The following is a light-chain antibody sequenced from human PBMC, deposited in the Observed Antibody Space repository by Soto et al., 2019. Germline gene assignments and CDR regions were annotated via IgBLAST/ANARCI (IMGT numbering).Light chain of an antibody. Sequence: EIVLTQSPATLSLSPGERATLSCRASQSVSSYLAWYQQKPGQAPRLLIYDASNSATGIPARFSGSGSGTDFTLTISSLEPDDFAVYYCQHRSNWPITFGQGTRLEIK. CDR3: QHRSNWPIT. V-gene: IGKV3-11*01. CDR2: DAS. J-gene: IGKJ5*01. CDR1: QSVSSY.